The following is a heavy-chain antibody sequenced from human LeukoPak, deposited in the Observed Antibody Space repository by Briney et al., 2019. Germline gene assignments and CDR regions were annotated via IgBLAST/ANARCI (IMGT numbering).Heavy chain of an antibody. CDR1: GYTFASYD. Sequence: ASVKVSCKASGYTFASYDINWVRQATGQGLGWMGWMNPNSGNTGYAQKFQGRVTMTRNTSISTAYMELSRLRSDDTAVYYCARGERQLWFFYWGQGTLVTVSS. V-gene: IGHV1-8*01. J-gene: IGHJ4*02. CDR3: ARGERQLWFFY. D-gene: IGHD5-18*01. CDR2: MNPNSGNT.